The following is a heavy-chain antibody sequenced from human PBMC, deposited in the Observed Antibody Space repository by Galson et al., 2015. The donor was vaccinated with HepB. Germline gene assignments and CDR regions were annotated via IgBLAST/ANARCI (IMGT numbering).Heavy chain of an antibody. CDR3: ARVVVAGTPLWYYYGMDV. CDR2: INPSGGST. Sequence: SVKVSCKASGYTFTSYYMHWVRQAPGQGLEWMGIINPSGGSTSYAQKFQGRVTMTRDTSTSTVYMELSSLRSEDTAVYYCARVVVAGTPLWYYYGMDVWGQGTTVTVSS. V-gene: IGHV1-46*01. D-gene: IGHD6-19*01. CDR1: GYTFTSYY. J-gene: IGHJ6*02.